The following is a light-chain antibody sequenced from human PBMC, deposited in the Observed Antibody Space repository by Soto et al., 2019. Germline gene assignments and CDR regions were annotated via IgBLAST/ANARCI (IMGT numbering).Light chain of an antibody. Sequence: DVQMTQSPSSLSASVGDRVTITCRASQGIAPYLAWFQQKPGKVPKLLIYAASTLQSGVPSRFSGNGSGTDFTLTISSLQPEDVATYYCQKYNSATLTFGGGTKVEIK. CDR2: AAS. CDR1: QGIAPY. CDR3: QKYNSATLT. V-gene: IGKV1-27*01. J-gene: IGKJ4*01.